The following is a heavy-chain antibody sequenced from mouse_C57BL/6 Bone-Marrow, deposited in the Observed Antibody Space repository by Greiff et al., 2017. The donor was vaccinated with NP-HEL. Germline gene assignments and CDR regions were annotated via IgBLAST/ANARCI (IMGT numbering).Heavy chain of an antibody. Sequence: EVKVIESGGGLVQPGGSMKLSCVASGFTFSNYWMNWVRQSPEKGLEWVAQIRLKSDNYATHYAESVKGRFTISRDDSKSSVYLQMNNLRAEDTGIYYCTGVLLHWYFDVWGTGTTVTVSS. V-gene: IGHV6-3*01. J-gene: IGHJ1*03. D-gene: IGHD1-1*01. CDR1: GFTFSNYW. CDR2: IRLKSDNYAT. CDR3: TGVLLHWYFDV.